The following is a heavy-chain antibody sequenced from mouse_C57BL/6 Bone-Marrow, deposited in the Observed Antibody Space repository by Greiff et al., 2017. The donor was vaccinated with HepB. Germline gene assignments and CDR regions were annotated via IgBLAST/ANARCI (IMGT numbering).Heavy chain of an antibody. J-gene: IGHJ1*03. Sequence: VQLVESGAELVKPGASVKLSCKASGYTFTEYTIHWVKQRSGQGLEWIGWFYPGSGSIKYNEKFKDKATLTADKSSSTVYMELSRLTSEDSAVYFCARQEGPPYYGSSYWYFDVWGTGTTVTVSS. D-gene: IGHD1-1*01. CDR2: FYPGSGSI. V-gene: IGHV1-62-2*01. CDR1: GYTFTEYT. CDR3: ARQEGPPYYGSSYWYFDV.